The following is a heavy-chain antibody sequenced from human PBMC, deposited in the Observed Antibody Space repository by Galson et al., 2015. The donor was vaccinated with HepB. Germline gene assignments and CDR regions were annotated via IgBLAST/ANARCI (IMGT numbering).Heavy chain of an antibody. Sequence: SLRLSCAASGFTFSSYAMHWVRQAPGKGLEWVAVISYDGSNKYYADSVKGRFTISRDNSKNTLYLQMNSLRAEDTAVYYCARDRWELLVGGDYYYYYMDVWGKGTTVTVSS. CDR2: ISYDGSNK. V-gene: IGHV3-30-3*01. J-gene: IGHJ6*03. CDR3: ARDRWELLVGGDYYYYYMDV. D-gene: IGHD1-26*01. CDR1: GFTFSSYA.